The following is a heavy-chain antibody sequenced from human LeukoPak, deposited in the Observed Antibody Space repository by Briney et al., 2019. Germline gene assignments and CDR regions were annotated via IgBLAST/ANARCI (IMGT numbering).Heavy chain of an antibody. CDR1: GFTFSSYW. Sequence: GGSLRLSRAASGFTFSSYWMHWVRQAPGKGLVWVSRINSDGSSTSYADSVKGRFTISRDNAKNTLYLQMNSLRAEDTAVYYCARSMVTIPIPGGYWGQGTLVTVSS. CDR2: INSDGSST. J-gene: IGHJ4*02. CDR3: ARSMVTIPIPGGY. D-gene: IGHD5-24*01. V-gene: IGHV3-74*01.